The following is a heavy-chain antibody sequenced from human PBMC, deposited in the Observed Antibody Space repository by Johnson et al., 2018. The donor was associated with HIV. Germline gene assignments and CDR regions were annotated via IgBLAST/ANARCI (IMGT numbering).Heavy chain of an antibody. V-gene: IGHV3-30*04. CDR2: ISPVGNNN. CDR1: GFTFSSYG. Sequence: QVQLVESGGGVVQPGRSLRLSCIVSGFTFSSYGIHWVRQAPGKGLEWVALISPVGNNNFYADSVKGRFTISRDNSKHTLHLEMNGLRAEDTAGYYCARDLTGSYAVDIWGHGTMVTVSS. CDR3: ARDLTGSYAVDI. J-gene: IGHJ3*02. D-gene: IGHD1-26*01.